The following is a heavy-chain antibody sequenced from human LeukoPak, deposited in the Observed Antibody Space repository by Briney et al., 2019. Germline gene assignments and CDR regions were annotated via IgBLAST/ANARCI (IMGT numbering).Heavy chain of an antibody. CDR3: AKDSSYYYDSGGDWFGP. D-gene: IGHD3-22*01. V-gene: IGHV3-23*01. Sequence: GGSLRLSCAASGFTFSSYAMSWVRQAPGKGLEWVSAISGSGGSTYYADSVKGRFTISRDNSKNTLYLQMNSLRAEDTAVYYCAKDSSYYYDSGGDWFGPWGQGTLVTVSS. CDR1: GFTFSSYA. J-gene: IGHJ5*02. CDR2: ISGSGGST.